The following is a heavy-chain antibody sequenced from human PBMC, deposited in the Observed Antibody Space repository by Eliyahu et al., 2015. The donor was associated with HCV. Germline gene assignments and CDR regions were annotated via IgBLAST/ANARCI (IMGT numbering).Heavy chain of an antibody. CDR2: IYYTGST. CDR1: GGSISNYY. CDR3: ARGVKTVLYWFFDL. Sequence: QVQLQESGPGLVKPSETLSLACTVSGGSISNYYWSWIRQPPGKGLEWIGYIYYTGSTNYNPSLKGRVTISADTSKNQFSLKLSSVTTADTAVYYCARGVKTVLYWFFDLWGRGTLVTVSS. V-gene: IGHV4-59*01. D-gene: IGHD4-17*01. J-gene: IGHJ2*01.